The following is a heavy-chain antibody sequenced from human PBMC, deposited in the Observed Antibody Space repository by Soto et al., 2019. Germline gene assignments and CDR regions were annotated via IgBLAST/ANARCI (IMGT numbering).Heavy chain of an antibody. J-gene: IGHJ5*02. V-gene: IGHV4-59*08. CDR3: SRQSCSSTSCYSWVSWFDP. CDR2: IYYSGST. Sequence: PSETLSLTCTVSGGSISSYYWSWNRQPPGKGLEWVGHIYYSGSTNYNPSLKSRVTISVDTSKNQFSLKLSSVTAADTAVYYCSRQSCSSTSCYSWVSWFDPWGQGTLVTVSS. D-gene: IGHD2-2*01. CDR1: GGSISSYY.